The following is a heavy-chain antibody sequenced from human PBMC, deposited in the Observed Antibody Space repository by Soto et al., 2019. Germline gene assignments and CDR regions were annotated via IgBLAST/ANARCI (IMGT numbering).Heavy chain of an antibody. CDR2: IKSKTDGGTT. V-gene: IGHV3-15*01. J-gene: IGHJ4*02. Sequence: PGGSLRLSCAASGFTFSNAWMSWVRQAPGKGLEWVGRIKSKTDGGTTDYAAPVKGRFTISRDDSKNTLYLQMNSLKTEDTAVYYCTTSTPRDGYNFGGWGQGTLVTVSS. CDR3: TTSTPRDGYNFGG. D-gene: IGHD5-12*01. CDR1: GFTFSNAW.